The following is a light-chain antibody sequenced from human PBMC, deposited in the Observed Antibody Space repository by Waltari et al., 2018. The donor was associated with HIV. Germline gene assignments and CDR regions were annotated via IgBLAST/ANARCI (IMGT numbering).Light chain of an antibody. CDR1: QSVLYTSNNKNY. CDR3: QQYYSTPFT. V-gene: IGKV4-1*01. CDR2: WAS. J-gene: IGKJ3*01. Sequence: DIVMTQSPESLGMSLGERATINCRASQSVLYTSNNKNYLARYQQKPGQPPKVILYWASTRRSGVPDRFSGSGSGTNVTLTINSLQADDVAEYFWQQYYSTPFTFGPGTTVDI.